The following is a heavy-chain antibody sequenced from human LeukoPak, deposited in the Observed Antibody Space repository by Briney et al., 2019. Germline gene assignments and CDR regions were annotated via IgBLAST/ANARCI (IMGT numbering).Heavy chain of an antibody. V-gene: IGHV3-30*18. D-gene: IGHD4-11*01. Sequence: PGGSLRLSCAASGFTFSSYAMHWVRQAPGKGLEWVAVISYDGSNKYFADSMKGRFTISRDNPKNTLYLQMNSLRAEDTAVYYCAKSATVTTQQRGYFDYWGQGTLVTVSS. CDR2: ISYDGSNK. CDR1: GFTFSSYA. J-gene: IGHJ4*02. CDR3: AKSATVTTQQRGYFDY.